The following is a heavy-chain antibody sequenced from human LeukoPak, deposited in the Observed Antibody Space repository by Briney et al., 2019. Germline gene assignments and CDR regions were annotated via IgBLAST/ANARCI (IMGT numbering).Heavy chain of an antibody. Sequence: PSETLSLTCTVSGGSISSSTYYWGWIRQPAGKGLEWIGRIYSSGSTNYNPSLKSRVTMSVDTSKNQFSLKLSSADTAVYYCARTSFFDYWGQGTLVTVSS. CDR3: ARTSFFDY. V-gene: IGHV4-61*02. CDR1: GGSISSSTYY. CDR2: IYSSGST. J-gene: IGHJ4*02.